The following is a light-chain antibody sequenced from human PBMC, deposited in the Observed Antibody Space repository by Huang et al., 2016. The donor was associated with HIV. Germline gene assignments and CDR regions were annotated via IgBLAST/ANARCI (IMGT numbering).Light chain of an antibody. CDR1: QGISNY. V-gene: IGKV1-27*01. J-gene: IGKJ1*01. CDR2: AAS. Sequence: DIQMTQSPSSLSASVGDRVTITCLASQGISNYLAWYQQKPGKVPKLLIYAASTLQSGVPSRFSGSGSGTDFTLTISSLQPEDVATYYCQKYNSAPRVWTFGQGTKVEIK. CDR3: QKYNSAPRVWT.